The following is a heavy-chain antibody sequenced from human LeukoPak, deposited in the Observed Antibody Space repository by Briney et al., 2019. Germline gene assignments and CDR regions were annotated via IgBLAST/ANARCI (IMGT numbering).Heavy chain of an antibody. D-gene: IGHD3-3*01. CDR2: IWYDGSNK. Sequence: GGSLRLSCAASGFNFFTYGMHWVRQAPGKGLEWVAVIWYDGSNKYYADSVKGRFTISRDNSKSTLSLQMNSLRAEDTAVYYCARIPGGLEWSDFDYWGHGTLLTVSS. CDR3: ARIPGGLEWSDFDY. CDR1: GFNFFTYG. J-gene: IGHJ4*01. V-gene: IGHV3-33*01.